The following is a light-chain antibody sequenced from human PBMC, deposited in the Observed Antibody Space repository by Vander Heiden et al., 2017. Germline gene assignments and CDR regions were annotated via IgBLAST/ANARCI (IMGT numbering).Light chain of an antibody. Sequence: DIVMTQFPDSLAVSPGGRASVNCKSSQTLLKTSNNKNYVAWYQHKPGQPPKLLIYWASTRQSGVPDRFSGGGSGTDFTLTISSLQAEDVAVYYCQQYFSIPLTFGGGTKVEIK. CDR1: QTLLKTSNNKNY. J-gene: IGKJ4*01. CDR2: WAS. CDR3: QQYFSIPLT. V-gene: IGKV4-1*01.